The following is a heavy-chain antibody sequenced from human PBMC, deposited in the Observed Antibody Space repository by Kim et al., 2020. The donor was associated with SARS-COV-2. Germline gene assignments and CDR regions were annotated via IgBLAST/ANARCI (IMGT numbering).Heavy chain of an antibody. V-gene: IGHV4-34*01. D-gene: IGHD4-17*01. CDR3: ARGPPYNYGDYPYYFDY. CDR2: INHSGST. CDR1: GGSFSGYY. J-gene: IGHJ4*02. Sequence: SETLSLTCAVYGGSFSGYYWSWIRQPPGKGLEWIGEINHSGSTNYNPSLKSRVTISVDTSKNQFSLKLSSVTAADTAVYYCARGPPYNYGDYPYYFDYWGQGTLVTVSS.